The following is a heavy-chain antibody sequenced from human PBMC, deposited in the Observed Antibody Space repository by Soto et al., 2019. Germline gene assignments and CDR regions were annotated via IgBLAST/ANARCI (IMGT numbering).Heavy chain of an antibody. V-gene: IGHV1-69*06. CDR1: GGTFSSYA. CDR2: IIPIFGTA. D-gene: IGHD2-15*01. CDR3: ATDVNCRGGSCSSRGGDY. J-gene: IGHJ4*02. Sequence: QVQLVQSGAEVKKPGSSVKVSCKASGGTFSSYAISWVRQAPGQGLEWMGGIIPIFGTANYAQKFQGRVTITADKSTSTADMKLSSLRSEDRAVYYCATDVNCRGGSCSSRGGDYWGQGTLVTVSS.